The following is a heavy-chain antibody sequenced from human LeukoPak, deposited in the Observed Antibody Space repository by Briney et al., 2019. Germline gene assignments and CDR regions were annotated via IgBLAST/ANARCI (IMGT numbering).Heavy chain of an antibody. CDR2: VYPGDSDT. CDR3: ARLPSSSWTDYYFDY. V-gene: IGHV5-51*01. CDR1: GYSFTSYW. J-gene: IGHJ4*02. Sequence: GESLKISCKGSGYSFTSYWIGWVRQMPGKGLAWMGIVYPGDSDTRYSPSFQGQVTISADKSISTAYLQWSSLKASDTAMYYCARLPSSSWTDYYFDYWGQGTLVTVSS. D-gene: IGHD6-13*01.